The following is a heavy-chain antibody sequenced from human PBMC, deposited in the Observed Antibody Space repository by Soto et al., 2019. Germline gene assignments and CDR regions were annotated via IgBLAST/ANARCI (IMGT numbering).Heavy chain of an antibody. CDR2: ISYDGSNK. Sequence: VQLLESGGGLVQPGGSLRLSCAASEFTFSSYAMSWVRQAPGKGLEWVAVISYDGSNKYYADSVKGRFTISRDNSNNTLYLQMDSLRAEDTAVYCCASVLGKSSRYYYYYYGMDVWGQGTTVTVSS. D-gene: IGHD3-22*01. J-gene: IGHJ6*02. CDR1: EFTFSSYA. V-gene: IGHV3-30-3*01. CDR3: ASVLGKSSRYYYYYYGMDV.